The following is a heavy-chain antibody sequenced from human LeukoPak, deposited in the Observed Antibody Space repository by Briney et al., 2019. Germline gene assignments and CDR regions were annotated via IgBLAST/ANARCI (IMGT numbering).Heavy chain of an antibody. CDR3: ARIPMIVVVPAPPQYYYYGMDV. V-gene: IGHV1-18*01. CDR2: ISAYNGNT. Sequence: ASVKVSCKASGYTFTSYGISWVRQAPGQGLEWMGWISAYNGNTNYAQKLQGRVTMTTDTSTSTAYMELRSLRSDDTAVYYCARIPMIVVVPAPPQYYYYGMDVWGQGTTVTVS. J-gene: IGHJ6*02. D-gene: IGHD2-2*01. CDR1: GYTFTSYG.